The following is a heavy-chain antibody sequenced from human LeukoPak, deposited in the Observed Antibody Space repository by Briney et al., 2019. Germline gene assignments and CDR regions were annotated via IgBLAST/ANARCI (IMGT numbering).Heavy chain of an antibody. CDR2: TYHSGST. CDR1: GYSISSGYY. V-gene: IGHV4-38-2*02. Sequence: SETLSLTCTVSGYSISSGYYWGWIRQPPGKGLEWIGSTYHSGSTYYNPSLKSRVTISVDTSKNQFSLKLSSVTAADTAVYYCARTGLRFLEWSEGTDNWFDPWGQGTLVTVSS. CDR3: ARTGLRFLEWSEGTDNWFDP. D-gene: IGHD3-3*01. J-gene: IGHJ5*02.